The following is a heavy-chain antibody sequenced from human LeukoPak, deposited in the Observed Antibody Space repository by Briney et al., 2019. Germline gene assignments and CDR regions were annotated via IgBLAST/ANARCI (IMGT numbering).Heavy chain of an antibody. D-gene: IGHD3-22*01. CDR3: ALYYYDSSGYFAAFDI. CDR1: GGTFSSYV. V-gene: IGHV1-69*05. CDR2: IIPIFGTA. Sequence: SVKVSCKASGGTFSSYVISWVRQAPGQGLEWMGGIIPIFGTANYAQKFQGRVTITTDESTSTAYMELSSLRSEDTAVYYCALYYYDSSGYFAAFDIWGQGTMVTVSS. J-gene: IGHJ3*02.